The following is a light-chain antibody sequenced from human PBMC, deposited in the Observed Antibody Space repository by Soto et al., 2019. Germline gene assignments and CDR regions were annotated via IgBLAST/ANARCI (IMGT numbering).Light chain of an antibody. CDR2: GAS. Sequence: EIVMTQSPATLSGSRVELGTLSFMASQSVSSKLAWYQQKPGQAPRLLIYGASTRATGIPARFSGSGSGTEFTLIISSLQSEDSAVYYCQQYNSWLWTFGQGTKVDIK. J-gene: IGKJ1*01. CDR3: QQYNSWLWT. V-gene: IGKV3-15*01. CDR1: QSVSSK.